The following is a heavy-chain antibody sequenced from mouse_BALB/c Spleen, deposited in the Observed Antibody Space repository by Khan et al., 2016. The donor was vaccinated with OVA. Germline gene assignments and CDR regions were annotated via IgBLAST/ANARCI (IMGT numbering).Heavy chain of an antibody. CDR3: ARIFIGTTDYAMDY. V-gene: IGHV2-2*02. CDR1: GFSLTSYG. CDR2: IWSGGST. D-gene: IGHD2-14*01. J-gene: IGHJ4*01. Sequence: QVRLQQSGPGLVQPSQSLSITCTVSGFSLTSYGVHWVRQSPGKGLEWLGVIWSGGSTDYNAAFISRLSISKDNSKSQVFFKMNSLQANDTAIYYCARIFIGTTDYAMDYWGKGTSVTVSS.